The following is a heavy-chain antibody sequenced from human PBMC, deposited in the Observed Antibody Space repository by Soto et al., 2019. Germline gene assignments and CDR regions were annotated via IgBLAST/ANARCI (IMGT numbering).Heavy chain of an antibody. J-gene: IGHJ6*02. Sequence: GASVKVSCKASGGTFSIYAISCVRQSPLQGLEWMGGIIPIFGTANYAQKFQGRVTITADKSTSTAYMELSSLRSEDTAVYYCARARSSSSWYGGMDVWGQGTTVTVSS. D-gene: IGHD6-13*01. V-gene: IGHV1-69*06. CDR2: IIPIFGTA. CDR3: ARARSSSSWYGGMDV. CDR1: GGTFSIYA.